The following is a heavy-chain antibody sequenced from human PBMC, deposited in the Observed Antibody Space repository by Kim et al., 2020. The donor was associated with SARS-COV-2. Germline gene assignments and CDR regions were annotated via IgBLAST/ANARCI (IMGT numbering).Heavy chain of an antibody. V-gene: IGHV3-33*01. CDR3: GRALSYYNSDY. Sequence: NQYYADSVKGRFPISRDNSKNTLYLQMNNLRAEDTAVYYCGRALSYYNSDYWGQGTLVTVSS. CDR2: NQ. J-gene: IGHJ4*02. D-gene: IGHD3-10*01.